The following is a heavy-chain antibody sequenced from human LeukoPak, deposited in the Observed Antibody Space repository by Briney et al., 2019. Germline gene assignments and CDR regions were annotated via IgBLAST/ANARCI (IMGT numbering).Heavy chain of an antibody. V-gene: IGHV4/OR15-8*01. J-gene: IGHJ4*02. CDR3: AREGGFYRPLDC. D-gene: IGHD3-3*01. CDR2: VHVDGGP. Sequence: SDTLSLTHRLSGGSVTSTKWWTWVRQPPGKGLEWIGEVHVDGGPNHNPSLKSRRTLLVDLSENHISLRLTCVTAADTAVYYCAREGGFYRPLDCSGQGTLVTVSS. CDR1: GGSVTSTKW.